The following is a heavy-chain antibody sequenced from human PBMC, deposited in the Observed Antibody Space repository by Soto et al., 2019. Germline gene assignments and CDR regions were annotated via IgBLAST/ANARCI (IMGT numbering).Heavy chain of an antibody. CDR3: ARLTTSSGWSLFNC. Sequence: PSETLSLTCTVSRGSVSSSFFYWSWVRQPPGQRLEWIGYIYYTGTTNYNPSLSSRVAMSVHTSRNQFTLNLRSLTAADTAHSSCARLTTSSGWSLFNCWGKGMLGTVSS. D-gene: IGHD6-13*01. CDR1: RGSVSSSFFY. CDR2: IYYTGTT. V-gene: IGHV4-61*01. J-gene: IGHJ4*02.